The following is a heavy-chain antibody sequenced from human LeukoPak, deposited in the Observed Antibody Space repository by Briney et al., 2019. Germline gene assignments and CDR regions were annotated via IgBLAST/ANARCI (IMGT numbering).Heavy chain of an antibody. CDR3: ARTKGPPVGYYYYGMDV. CDR1: GYSFTSYW. Sequence: GESLKISCKGSGYSFTSYWIGWVRQMPGKGLEWMGIIYPGDSDTRYSPSFQGQVTISADKSISTAYLQWSSLKASDTATYYCARTKGPPVGYYYYGMDVWGQGTTVTVSS. CDR2: IYPGDSDT. J-gene: IGHJ6*01. V-gene: IGHV5-51*01.